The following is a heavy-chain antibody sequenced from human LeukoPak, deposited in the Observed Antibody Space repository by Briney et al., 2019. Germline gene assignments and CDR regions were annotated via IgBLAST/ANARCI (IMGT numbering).Heavy chain of an antibody. CDR1: GFTFGNYA. J-gene: IGHJ4*02. Sequence: GGSLRLSCAASGFTFGNYAMSWVRQAPGKGLEWVSISGSGDSTYYADSVKGRFTISRDNSKNTLYLQMSSLRADDTAVYYCAKTERDRYYFDSWGQGTLVTVSS. CDR2: ISGSGDST. V-gene: IGHV3-23*01. CDR3: AKTERDRYYFDS.